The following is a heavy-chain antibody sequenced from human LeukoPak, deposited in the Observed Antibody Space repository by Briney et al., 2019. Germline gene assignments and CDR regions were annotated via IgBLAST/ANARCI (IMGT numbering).Heavy chain of an antibody. CDR2: IKQDGSNK. D-gene: IGHD3-3*01. CDR1: GGSFSGYY. Sequence: PSETLSLTCAVYGGSFSGYYWSWIRQPPGKGLEWVANIKQDGSNKYYADSVKGRFTISRDNSKNTLYLQMNSLRAEDTAVYYCARDSSYDFWSGLNYYYYGMDVWGQGTTVTVSS. CDR3: ARDSSYDFWSGLNYYYYGMDV. J-gene: IGHJ6*02. V-gene: IGHV3-7*01.